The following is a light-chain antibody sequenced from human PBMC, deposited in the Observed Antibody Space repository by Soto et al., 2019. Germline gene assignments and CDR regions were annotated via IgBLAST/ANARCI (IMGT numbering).Light chain of an antibody. V-gene: IGKV3-20*01. J-gene: IGKJ2*03. Sequence: EIVLTQSPGTLSLSPGERATLSCRASQSVSSNYLAWHQQKPGQAPRLLIYGASRGAAGIPDRFSGSGSGTDFTRTISRLEPEDFAVYFCQQYGRSPMLSFGQGTKLEVK. CDR2: GAS. CDR1: QSVSSNY. CDR3: QQYGRSPMLS.